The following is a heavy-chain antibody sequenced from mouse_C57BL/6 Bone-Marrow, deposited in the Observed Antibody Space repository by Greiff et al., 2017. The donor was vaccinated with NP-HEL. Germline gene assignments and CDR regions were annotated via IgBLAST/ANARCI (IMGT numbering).Heavy chain of an antibody. CDR1: GYTFTSYW. J-gene: IGHJ3*01. CDR3: ATTAQATIAY. V-gene: IGHV1-69*01. Sequence: VQLQQPGAELVMPGASVKLSCKASGYTFTSYWMHWVKQRPGQGLEWIGEIDPSDSYTNYNEKFKGKSTLTVDKSSSTAYMQLSSLTSEDAAVYYCATTAQATIAYWGQGTLVTVSA. D-gene: IGHD3-2*02. CDR2: IDPSDSYT.